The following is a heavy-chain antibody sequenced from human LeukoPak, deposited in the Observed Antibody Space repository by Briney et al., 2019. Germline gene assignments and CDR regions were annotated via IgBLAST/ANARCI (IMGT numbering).Heavy chain of an antibody. J-gene: IGHJ4*02. CDR1: RYTFTGYY. D-gene: IGHD3-3*01. CDR2: INTNSGGT. V-gene: IGHV1-2*02. Sequence: ASVKVSCKASRYTFTGYYLHWVGQAPGQGLEWMGWINTNSGGTNFAQKFQGRVTMTRDTSITTAYMEMSRLRSDDTAVYYCAREHPFGVILIRGFDYWGQGTLVTVSS. CDR3: AREHPFGVILIRGFDY.